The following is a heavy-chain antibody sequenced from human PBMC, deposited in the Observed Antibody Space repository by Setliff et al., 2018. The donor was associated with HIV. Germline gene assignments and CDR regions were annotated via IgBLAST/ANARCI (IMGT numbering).Heavy chain of an antibody. CDR1: GYSFSNYW. V-gene: IGHV5-51*01. D-gene: IGHD2-21*02. J-gene: IGHJ1*01. CDR3: ATSDYGGDSGHFQH. CDR2: IYPGDSDT. Sequence: PGESLKISCKGSGYSFSNYWIAWVRQMPGKGPEWMGIIYPGDSDTRCSPSFQGQVTISAFKSITTAYLQWSSLKASDTAMYYCATSDYGGDSGHFQHWGQGTLVTVSS.